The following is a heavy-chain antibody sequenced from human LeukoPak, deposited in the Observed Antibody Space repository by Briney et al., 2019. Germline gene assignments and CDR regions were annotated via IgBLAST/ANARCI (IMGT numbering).Heavy chain of an antibody. CDR1: GFTFSSYE. J-gene: IGHJ4*02. D-gene: IGHD3-10*01. Sequence: GGSLRLSCAASGFTFSSYEMSWVRQAPGKGLEWVSYISSSGSTIYYADSVKGRFTISRDNAKNSLYLQMNSLRAEDTAVYYCARAAKLLWFGELLSPLDYWGQGTLVTVSS. CDR3: ARAAKLLWFGELLSPLDY. V-gene: IGHV3-48*03. CDR2: ISSSGSTI.